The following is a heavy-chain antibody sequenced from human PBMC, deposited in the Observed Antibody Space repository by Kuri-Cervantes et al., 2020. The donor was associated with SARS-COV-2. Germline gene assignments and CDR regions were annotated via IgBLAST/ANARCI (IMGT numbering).Heavy chain of an antibody. CDR1: GYAFISDG. V-gene: IGHV1-18*01. J-gene: IGHJ3*02. CDR3: ARDPQRRMVRGVIVPAFDI. Sequence: ASVKVSCKASGYAFISDGISWVRQAPGQGLEWMGWISTSNGNTVYAQNFQGRVSMTTDTSTSTAYMELRSLRSDDTAVYYCARDPQRRMVRGVIVPAFDICGQGTMVTVSS. CDR2: ISTSNGNT. D-gene: IGHD3-10*01.